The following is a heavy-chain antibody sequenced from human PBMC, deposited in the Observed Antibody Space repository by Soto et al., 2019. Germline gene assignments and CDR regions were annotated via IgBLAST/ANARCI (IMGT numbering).Heavy chain of an antibody. CDR3: ARVRSAYAGLDY. CDR2: ISNTGNT. CDR1: GGSISSFY. V-gene: IGHV4-59*08. D-gene: IGHD5-12*01. J-gene: IGHJ4*02. Sequence: PSETLSLTCNVSGGSISSFYWTWIRQSPGKGLESIGYISNTGNTIYNPSLESRVAISLDTSKNQFSLRLRSVTAADTAVYYCARVRSAYAGLDYWGRGTLVTVSS.